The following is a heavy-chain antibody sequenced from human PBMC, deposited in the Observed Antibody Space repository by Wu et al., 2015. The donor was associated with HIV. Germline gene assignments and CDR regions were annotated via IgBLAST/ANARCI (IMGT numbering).Heavy chain of an antibody. CDR2: INPGIGST. CDR3: NRGMQGWVNDAFDI. Sequence: QVQLVQSGAEVKKPGSSVKVSCKASGGPFSSYAISWVRQAPGQGLEWMGLINPGIGSTYYAEKFQGRVTMTRDTSTSTVNMQLGTLTSEDTAVYYCNRGMQGWVNDAFDIWGQGTVVTVSS. V-gene: IGHV1-69*04. J-gene: IGHJ3*02. D-gene: IGHD3-16*01. CDR1: GGPFSSYA.